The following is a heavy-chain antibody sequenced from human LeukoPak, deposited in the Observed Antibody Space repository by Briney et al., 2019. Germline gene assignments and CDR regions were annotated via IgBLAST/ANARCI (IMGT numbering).Heavy chain of an antibody. CDR2: IYYTGGT. CDR1: GGSVSTSY. V-gene: IGHV4-59*02. D-gene: IGHD2-8*01. J-gene: IGHJ5*02. Sequence: PSGTLSLTCTVSGGSVSTSYWNWIRQSPGKGLEWIGYIYYTGGTNYNPSLKSRVTLSIDMSKNQFSLKLRSVTAADTAVYYCARDSLYATNWYDPWGQGILVTVSS. CDR3: ARDSLYATNWYDP.